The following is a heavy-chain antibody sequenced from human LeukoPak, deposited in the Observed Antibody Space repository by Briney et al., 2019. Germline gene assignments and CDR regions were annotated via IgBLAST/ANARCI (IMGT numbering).Heavy chain of an antibody. CDR1: GYNFGSYW. CDR3: AKHGKYSSGSHYFDY. CDR2: IYPGDSDT. V-gene: IGHV5-51*01. Sequence: GESLEISCKASGYNFGSYWIGWVRQMTGKGLEWMGIIYPGDSDTRYSPSFQGQVTISADKSISTAYLQLSSLKASDTAIYYCAKHGKYSSGSHYFDYWGQGTLVTVSS. J-gene: IGHJ4*02. D-gene: IGHD6-19*01.